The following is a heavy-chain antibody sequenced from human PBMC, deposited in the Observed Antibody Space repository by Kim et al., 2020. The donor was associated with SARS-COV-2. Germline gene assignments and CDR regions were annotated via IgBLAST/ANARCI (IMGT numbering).Heavy chain of an antibody. Sequence: LKSRVTISVDTSKNQFSLKLSSVTAADTAVYYCARQTYYYGSGSFYYFDYWGQGTLVTVSS. J-gene: IGHJ4*02. V-gene: IGHV4-61*07. CDR3: ARQTYYYGSGSFYYFDY. D-gene: IGHD3-10*01.